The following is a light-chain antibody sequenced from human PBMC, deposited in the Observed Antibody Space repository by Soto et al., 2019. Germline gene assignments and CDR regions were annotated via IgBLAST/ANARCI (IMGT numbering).Light chain of an antibody. CDR2: SND. Sequence: QSVLTQPPSASGTPGQTITISCSGSNSDIGSHSVDWYQQFPGRTPTLLINSNDQRPSGVPDRFSGSKSGTSATLAISGLRSEDEADYYCATWADSLNGVVFGGGTKLTVL. J-gene: IGLJ2*01. V-gene: IGLV1-44*01. CDR1: NSDIGSHS. CDR3: ATWADSLNGVV.